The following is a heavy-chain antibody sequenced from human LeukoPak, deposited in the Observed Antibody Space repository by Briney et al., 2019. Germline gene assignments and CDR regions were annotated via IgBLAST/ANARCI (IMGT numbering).Heavy chain of an antibody. CDR2: VNHSGST. Sequence: PSETLSLTCAVYGESFSGYHWSWIRQPPGKGLEWIGEVNHSGSTNHNPSLKSRVTISVHTSKNQFSLKVNSVTAADTAVYYCARQYCSATICYFDYWGQGTLVTVSS. CDR3: ARQYCSATICYFDY. CDR1: GESFSGYH. J-gene: IGHJ4*03. V-gene: IGHV4-34*01. D-gene: IGHD2-2*01.